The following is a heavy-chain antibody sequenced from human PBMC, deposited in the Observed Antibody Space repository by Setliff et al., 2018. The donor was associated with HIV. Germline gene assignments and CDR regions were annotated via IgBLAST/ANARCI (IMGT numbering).Heavy chain of an antibody. CDR2: IYYSGDT. D-gene: IGHD3-22*01. Sequence: NPSETLSLTCIVSGGSINSTSYYWGWIRQPPGQGLEWIGSIYYSGDTFYNTSLKTRITISVDTSKNHLSLKVSSLTAADTAVYYCARAPYYDYRGLAIYYFDYWGQGILVTVSS. CDR1: GGSINSTSYY. J-gene: IGHJ4*02. V-gene: IGHV4-39*07. CDR3: ARAPYYDYRGLAIYYFDY.